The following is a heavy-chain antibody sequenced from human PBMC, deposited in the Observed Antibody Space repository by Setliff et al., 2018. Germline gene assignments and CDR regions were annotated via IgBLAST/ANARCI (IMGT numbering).Heavy chain of an antibody. CDR2: IQFDGGDK. Sequence: GGSLRLSCAASGFSFSSYGIHWVRQAPGKGLEWVAFIQFDGGDKYYADSVKGRFIISRDNSKDTLFLQMNSLRAEDTAVYYCARDRISRYYDSGAHAFDIWGQGTMVTVSS. V-gene: IGHV3-30*02. J-gene: IGHJ3*02. D-gene: IGHD3-22*01. CDR3: ARDRISRYYDSGAHAFDI. CDR1: GFSFSSYG.